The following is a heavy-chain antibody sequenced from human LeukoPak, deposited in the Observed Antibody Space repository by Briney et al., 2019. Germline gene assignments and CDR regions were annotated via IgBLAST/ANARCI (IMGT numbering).Heavy chain of an antibody. CDR3: ARDWYYYDSSGYPSWFDP. CDR2: IYYSGST. D-gene: IGHD3-22*01. Sequence: SETLSLTCAVSGYSISSGYYWGWIRQPPGKGLEWIGSIYYSGSTYYNPSLKSRVTISVDTSKNQFSLKLSSVTAADTAVYYCARDWYYYDSSGYPSWFDPWGQGTLVTVSS. V-gene: IGHV4-38-2*02. CDR1: GYSISSGYY. J-gene: IGHJ5*02.